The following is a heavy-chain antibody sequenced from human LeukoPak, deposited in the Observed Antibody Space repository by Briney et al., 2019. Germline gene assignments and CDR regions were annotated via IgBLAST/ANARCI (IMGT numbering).Heavy chain of an antibody. CDR2: ISGAGT. Sequence: GGSLRLSCAASGFTFSNYALTWVRQAPGRGLEWVSSISGAGTYYADSVKGRFSISRDDYKNTLYLQMSSLRAEDTAVYYCARDPNGNYVGAFDFQRWGQGTLVTVSS. J-gene: IGHJ1*01. CDR1: GFTFSNYA. CDR3: ARDPNGNYVGAFDFQR. V-gene: IGHV3-23*01. D-gene: IGHD4-17*01.